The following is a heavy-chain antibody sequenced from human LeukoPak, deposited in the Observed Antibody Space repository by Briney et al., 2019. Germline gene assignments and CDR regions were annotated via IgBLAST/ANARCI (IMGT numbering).Heavy chain of an antibody. V-gene: IGHV3-48*01. CDR2: ISSSSSTI. CDR1: GFTFSSYS. CDR3: ARVSVCSGGSCYASFDY. D-gene: IGHD2-15*01. J-gene: IGHJ4*02. Sequence: PGGSLRLSCAASGFTFSSYSMNWVRQAPGKGLEWVSYISSSSSTIYYADSVKGRFTISRDNAKNSLYLQMNGLRAEDTAVYYCARVSVCSGGSCYASFDYWGQGTLVTVSS.